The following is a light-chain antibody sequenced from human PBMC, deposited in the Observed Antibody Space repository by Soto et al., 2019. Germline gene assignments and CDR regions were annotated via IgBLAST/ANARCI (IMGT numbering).Light chain of an antibody. CDR3: QQYNTFWT. CDR2: DVS. J-gene: IGKJ1*01. CDR1: QSISYW. Sequence: DIQMTQSPATLSASVGDRVTITCRASQSISYWLAWYQQKPGKAPKLLIYDVSSLESGVPSSCSGSGSGTEFTLTISSLQPDDCATYYCQQYNTFWTFGQGTKVDIK. V-gene: IGKV1-5*01.